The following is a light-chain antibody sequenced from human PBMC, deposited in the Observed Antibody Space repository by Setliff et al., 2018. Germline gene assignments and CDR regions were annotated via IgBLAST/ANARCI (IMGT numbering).Light chain of an antibody. V-gene: IGLV2-14*03. CDR2: GVS. CDR1: SNDVGSYDL. J-gene: IGLJ1*01. Sequence: QSVLTQPASVSGSPGRSITISCSGTSNDVGSYDLVSWYQQHPGKAPKLIIYGVSDRPSGVSSRFSGSKSGNTASLTISGLQTEDEADYYCNAYTAGTTYVFGTGTKVTVL. CDR3: NAYTAGTTYV.